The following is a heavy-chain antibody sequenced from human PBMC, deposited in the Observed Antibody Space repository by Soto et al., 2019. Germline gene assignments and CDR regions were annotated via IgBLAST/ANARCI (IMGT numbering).Heavy chain of an antibody. J-gene: IGHJ4*02. CDR3: ARDRAAAGTVDY. V-gene: IGHV4-61*01. Sequence: SETLSLTCTVSGGSVSSGSYYWSWIRQPPGKGLEWIGYIYYSGSTNYNPSLKSRVTISVDTSKNQCSLKLSSVTAADTAVYYCARDRAAAGTVDYWGQGTLVTVSS. CDR1: GGSVSSGSYY. CDR2: IYYSGST. D-gene: IGHD6-13*01.